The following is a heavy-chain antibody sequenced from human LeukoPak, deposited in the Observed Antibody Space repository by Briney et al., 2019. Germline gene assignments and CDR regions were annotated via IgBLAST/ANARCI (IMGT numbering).Heavy chain of an antibody. D-gene: IGHD3-10*01. V-gene: IGHV3-23*01. Sequence: WGSLRLSCAASEFTFSSYSMNWVRQAPGKGLEWVSVISGSGSSTYSADSVKGRFTISRDNSKNTLYLQMNSLRAEDTAIYYCAKGYDSGSYYTSIAYWGQGTLVTVSS. CDR1: EFTFSSYS. CDR2: ISGSGSST. CDR3: AKGYDSGSYYTSIAY. J-gene: IGHJ4*02.